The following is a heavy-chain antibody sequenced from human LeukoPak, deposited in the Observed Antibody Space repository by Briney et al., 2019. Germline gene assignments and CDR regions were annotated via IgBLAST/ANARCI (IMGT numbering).Heavy chain of an antibody. D-gene: IGHD4-17*01. Sequence: GASVKVSCKASGYTFTSYGISWVRQAPGQGLEWMGWISAYNGNTNYAQKFQGRVTITADESTSTAYMELNSLRSEDTAVYYCARAWMVNGDFDASDIWGQGTMVTVSS. CDR1: GYTFTSYG. CDR3: ARAWMVNGDFDASDI. CDR2: ISAYNGNT. V-gene: IGHV1-18*01. J-gene: IGHJ3*02.